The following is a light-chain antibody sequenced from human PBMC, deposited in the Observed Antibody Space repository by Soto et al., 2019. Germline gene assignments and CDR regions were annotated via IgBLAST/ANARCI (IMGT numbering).Light chain of an antibody. V-gene: IGKV3-20*01. CDR3: QQYGTSPRT. Sequence: EIVLTQSPGTLSLSPGERATLSCRASQSVSDSCLAWYQQKPGQAPRLLIHGASTRATGIPDRFSGSGSGTDFTLTISRLEPEDLAVYYCQQYGTSPRTFGQGTKVDIK. J-gene: IGKJ1*01. CDR2: GAS. CDR1: QSVSDSC.